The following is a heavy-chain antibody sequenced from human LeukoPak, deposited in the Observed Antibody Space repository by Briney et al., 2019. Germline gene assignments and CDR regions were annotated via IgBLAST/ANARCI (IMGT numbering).Heavy chain of an antibody. J-gene: IGHJ6*03. Sequence: ASVKVSCKASGGTFSSYAISWVRQAPGQGLEWMGGIIPIFGTANYAQKFQGRVTITADESTSTAYMELSSLRSEDTTVYYCACDLTTVTIRYYYYYMDVWGKGTTVTVSS. CDR2: IIPIFGTA. CDR3: ACDLTTVTIRYYYYYMDV. V-gene: IGHV1-69*13. D-gene: IGHD4-11*01. CDR1: GGTFSSYA.